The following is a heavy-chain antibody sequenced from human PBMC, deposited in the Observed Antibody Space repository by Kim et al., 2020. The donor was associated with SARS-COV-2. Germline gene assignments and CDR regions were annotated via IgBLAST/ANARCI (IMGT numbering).Heavy chain of an antibody. Sequence: GGSLRLSCAASGFTFSSYGMHWVRQAPGKGLEWVAVISYDGSNKYYADSVKGRFTISRDNSKNTLYLQMNSLRAEDTAVYYCAKDLGVGDSSGYFDYWGQGTLVTVSS. CDR2: ISYDGSNK. CDR3: AKDLGVGDSSGYFDY. V-gene: IGHV3-30*18. J-gene: IGHJ4*02. D-gene: IGHD3-22*01. CDR1: GFTFSSYG.